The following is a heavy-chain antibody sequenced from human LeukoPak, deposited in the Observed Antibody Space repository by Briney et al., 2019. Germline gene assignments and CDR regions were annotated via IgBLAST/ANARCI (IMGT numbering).Heavy chain of an antibody. V-gene: IGHV1-69*05. CDR1: GGTFSSYA. J-gene: IGHJ4*02. Sequence: SVKVSCKASGGTFSSYAISWVRQAPGQGLEWMGGIIPIFGTANYAQKFQGRVTMTRNTSISTAYMELSSLRSEDTAVYYCVRQGGSNPFDYWGQGTLVTVSS. CDR3: VRQGGSNPFDY. CDR2: IIPIFGTA. D-gene: IGHD2-15*01.